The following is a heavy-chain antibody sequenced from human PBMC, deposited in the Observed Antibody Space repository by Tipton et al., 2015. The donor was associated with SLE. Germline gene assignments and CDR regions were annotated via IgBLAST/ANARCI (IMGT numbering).Heavy chain of an antibody. CDR2: IRSSSSII. J-gene: IGHJ4*02. Sequence: GSLRLSCAASGFTFSSYGMNWVRQAPGKGLEWVSYIRSSSSIIYYADSVKGRFTISRDNAKNSLYLQMNSLRAEDTAVYYCAREWGRTFDYWGQGTLVTVSS. CDR1: GFTFSSYG. D-gene: IGHD7-27*01. V-gene: IGHV3-48*01. CDR3: AREWGRTFDY.